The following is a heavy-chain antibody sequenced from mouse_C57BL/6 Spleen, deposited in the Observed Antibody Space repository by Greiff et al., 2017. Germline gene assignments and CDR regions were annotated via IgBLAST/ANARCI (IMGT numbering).Heavy chain of an antibody. CDR3: AREDYYGSSYVGGMDY. V-gene: IGHV1-59*01. Sequence: QVQLQQPGAELVRPGTSVKLSCKASGYTFTSYWMHWVKQRPGQGLAWLGVIDPSDSYTNYNQKFKGKATLTVDTSSSTAYMQLSSLTSEDSAVYYCAREDYYGSSYVGGMDYWGQGTSVTVSS. CDR1: GYTFTSYW. CDR2: IDPSDSYT. D-gene: IGHD1-1*01. J-gene: IGHJ4*01.